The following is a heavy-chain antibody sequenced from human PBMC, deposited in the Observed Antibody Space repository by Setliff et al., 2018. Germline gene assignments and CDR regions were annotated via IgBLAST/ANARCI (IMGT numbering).Heavy chain of an antibody. CDR2: ISRSSNYI. CDR1: GFSFSSYI. D-gene: IGHD3-3*02. CDR3: ARQLAGGNYYYYIDL. Sequence: PGGSLRLSCAASGFSFSSYIINWVRQAPGKGLEWVSSISRSSNYISYADSVKGRFTISRDNAKNSLYLQMNSLRAEDTALYYCARQLAGGNYYYYIDLWGKGTTVTVSS. V-gene: IGHV3-21*01. J-gene: IGHJ6*03.